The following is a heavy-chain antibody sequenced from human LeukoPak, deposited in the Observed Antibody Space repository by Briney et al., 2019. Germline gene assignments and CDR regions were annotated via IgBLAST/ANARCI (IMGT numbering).Heavy chain of an antibody. J-gene: IGHJ5*02. CDR2: ISSDGSNK. CDR3: ARGATNDFWSGYGWFDP. CDR1: GFTFSSYT. D-gene: IGHD3-3*01. Sequence: GGSLRLSCAASGFTFSSYTIHWVRQAPGKGLEWVALISSDGSNKFYANSVKGRFTISGDNSKKTVYLQMNSLRGEDTAVYSCARGATNDFWSGYGWFDPWGQGTLVTVSS. V-gene: IGHV3-30*04.